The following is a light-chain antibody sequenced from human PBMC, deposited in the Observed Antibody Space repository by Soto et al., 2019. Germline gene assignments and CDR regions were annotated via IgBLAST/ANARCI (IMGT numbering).Light chain of an antibody. CDR3: QQYNYWPPLT. CDR1: QSLSSN. Sequence: EIVMTQSPDTLSVSPGERATLSCRASQSLSSNLAWYQQKPGQAPRLLIYGASTRATGIPARFSGSGSATEFTLTISSLQSEDFAVYYCQQYNYWPPLTFGGGTKVEIK. J-gene: IGKJ4*01. CDR2: GAS. V-gene: IGKV3-15*01.